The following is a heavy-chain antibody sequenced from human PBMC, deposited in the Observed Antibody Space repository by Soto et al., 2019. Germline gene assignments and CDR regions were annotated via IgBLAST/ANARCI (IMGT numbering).Heavy chain of an antibody. CDR1: GYTFTGYY. Sequence: SVTVSCKASGYTFTGYYMHWVRQAPGQGLEWMGGIIPIFGTANYAQKFQGRVTITADESTSTAYMELSSLRSEDTAVYYCATFMVRGVISAFDIWGQGTMVTVSS. CDR3: ATFMVRGVISAFDI. CDR2: IIPIFGTA. J-gene: IGHJ3*02. D-gene: IGHD3-10*01. V-gene: IGHV1-69*13.